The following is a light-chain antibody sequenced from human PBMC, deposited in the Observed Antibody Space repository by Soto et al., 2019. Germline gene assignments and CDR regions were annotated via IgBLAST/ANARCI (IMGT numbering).Light chain of an antibody. V-gene: IGKV3-20*01. CDR2: GAS. CDR1: QSVSSSY. CDR3: QQYVHSPWT. Sequence: EIVLTQSPGTLSLSPGERATLSCRASQSVSSSYLAWYQQKPGQAPRLLIYGASSRDTGSPDRFSGSGSGTDFTLTISRLEPEDFAVYYCQQYVHSPWTFGQGTQVESK. J-gene: IGKJ1*01.